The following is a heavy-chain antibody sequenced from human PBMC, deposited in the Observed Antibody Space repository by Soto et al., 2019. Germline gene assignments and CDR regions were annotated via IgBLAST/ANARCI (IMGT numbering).Heavy chain of an antibody. CDR1: GFTFRNYA. Sequence: PGGSLRLSCAASGFTFRNYAMTWVRQAPGKGLEWVSSITNSGGTFYTDSVKGRFTISRDDSKSTLYLQMNSLRAEDTAVYYCAKGASGLAYYYYYMDVWGKGTTVT. CDR3: AKGASGLAYYYYYMDV. D-gene: IGHD3-10*01. J-gene: IGHJ6*03. CDR2: ITNSGGT. V-gene: IGHV3-23*01.